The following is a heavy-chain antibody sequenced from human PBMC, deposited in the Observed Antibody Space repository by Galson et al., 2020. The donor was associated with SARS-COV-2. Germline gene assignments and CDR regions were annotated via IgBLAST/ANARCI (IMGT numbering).Heavy chain of an antibody. CDR2: IYTSGST. V-gene: IGHV4-61*02. Sequence: SETLSLTCTVSGDSISSGSYYWSWIRQPAGKGLEWIGRIYTSGSTNYNPSLKSRVTISVDTSKNQFSLKLSSVTAADTAVYYCARGWFGELLSWGYYYYGMDVWGQGTTVTVSS. J-gene: IGHJ6*02. CDR1: GDSISSGSYY. D-gene: IGHD3-10*01. CDR3: ARGWFGELLSWGYYYYGMDV.